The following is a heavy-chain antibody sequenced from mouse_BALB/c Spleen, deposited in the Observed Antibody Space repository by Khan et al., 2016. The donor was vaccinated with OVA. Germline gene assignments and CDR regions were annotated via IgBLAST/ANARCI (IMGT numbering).Heavy chain of an antibody. V-gene: IGHV1-4*01. Sequence: QVRLQQSGAELARPGASVKMSCKASGYTFTSYTIHWVRQRPGQALEWIRHINPSNNYTNYNQNFKDKATLIVDKSSSTAYMQLSSLTSEDSAVYYCVREGAYYRSDGWFAYWGQGTLVTVSA. CDR1: GYTFTSYT. CDR2: INPSNNYT. D-gene: IGHD2-14*01. J-gene: IGHJ3*01. CDR3: VREGAYYRSDGWFAY.